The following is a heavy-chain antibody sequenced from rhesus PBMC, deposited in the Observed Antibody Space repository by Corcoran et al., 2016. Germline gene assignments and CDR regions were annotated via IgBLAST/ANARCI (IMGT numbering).Heavy chain of an antibody. D-gene: IGHD3-3*01. CDR2: IKRKAEGETA. CDR1: GFTFSNSW. CDR3: TTEGIWTGWGAFDF. J-gene: IGHJ3*01. V-gene: IGHV3-30*02. Sequence: EVQLVDSGAGWVQPGGSLRLSCAASGFTFSNSWMRLVRQDPGKGLEGVARIKRKAEGETADYAASVKGRFTISRDDSKNTLYLQMNSLKTEDTAVYYCTTEGIWTGWGAFDFWGQGLRVTVSS.